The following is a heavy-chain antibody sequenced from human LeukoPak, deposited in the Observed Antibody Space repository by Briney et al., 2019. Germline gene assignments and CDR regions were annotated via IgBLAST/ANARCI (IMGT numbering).Heavy chain of an antibody. Sequence: PSETLSLTCAVSGGSISSSNWWSWVRQPPGKGLEWIGEIYHSGSTNYNPSLKSRDTISVDKSKNQFSLKLSSVTAADTAVYYCASETNYYGSGSHRPAATNAFDIWGQGTMVTVSS. J-gene: IGHJ3*02. V-gene: IGHV4-4*02. CDR2: IYHSGST. D-gene: IGHD3-10*01. CDR3: ASETNYYGSGSHRPAATNAFDI. CDR1: GGSISSSNW.